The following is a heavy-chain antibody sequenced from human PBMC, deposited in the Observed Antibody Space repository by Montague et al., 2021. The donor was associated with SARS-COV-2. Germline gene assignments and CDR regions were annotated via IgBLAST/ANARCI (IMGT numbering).Heavy chain of an antibody. V-gene: IGHV4-59*08. CDR1: GGSISSYY. D-gene: IGHD3-22*01. CDR2: INFSGST. Sequence: SETLSLTCTVSGGSISSYYWSWIRQPPGKGLEWIGYINFSGSTDYNPALKSRVTTSVDTSKNQFSLRLSSLTAADTAVYYCARHGRFSVIVNTPRGAFDIWGPGTMVTVSS. CDR3: ARHGRFSVIVNTPRGAFDI. J-gene: IGHJ3*02.